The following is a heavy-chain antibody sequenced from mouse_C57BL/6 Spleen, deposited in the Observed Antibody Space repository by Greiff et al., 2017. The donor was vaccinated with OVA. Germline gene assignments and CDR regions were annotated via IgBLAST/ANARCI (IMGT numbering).Heavy chain of an antibody. J-gene: IGHJ2*01. V-gene: IGHV14-4*01. CDR2: IDPENGDT. Sequence: DVKLQESGAELVRPGASVKLSCTASGFNIKDDYMHWVKQRPEQGLEWIGWIDPENGDTEYASKFQGKATITADTSSNTAYLQLSSLTSEDTAVYYCTTNSVGYWGQGTTLTVSS. CDR1: GFNIKDDY. CDR3: TTNSVGY.